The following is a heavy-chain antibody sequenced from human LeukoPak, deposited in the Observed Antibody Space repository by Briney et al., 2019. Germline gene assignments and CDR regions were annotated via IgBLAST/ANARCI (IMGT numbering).Heavy chain of an antibody. CDR3: AIGRRSGAFDI. J-gene: IGHJ3*02. V-gene: IGHV1-69*05. Sequence: ASVKVSCKASGGTFSSYAISWVRQAPGQGLEWMGGIIPIFGTANYAQKFQGRVTITTDESTSTAYMELSSLRSEDTAVYYCAIGRRSGAFDIWGQGTMVTVSS. CDR1: GGTFSSYA. CDR2: IIPIFGTA. D-gene: IGHD6-19*01.